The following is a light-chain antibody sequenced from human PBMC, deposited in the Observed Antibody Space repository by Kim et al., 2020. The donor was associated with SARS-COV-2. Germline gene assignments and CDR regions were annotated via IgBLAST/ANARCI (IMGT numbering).Light chain of an antibody. Sequence: SSEQTQDPAVSVALGQTVTITCQGDSLRSYHANWYQQKPGQAPVLVIYNKDVRPSGIPDRFSGSSSGNTASLTITGAQAEDEGYYHCNSRDGTGNHLVFGGGTQLTVL. CDR2: NKD. V-gene: IGLV3-19*01. J-gene: IGLJ2*01. CDR1: SLRSYH. CDR3: NSRDGTGNHLV.